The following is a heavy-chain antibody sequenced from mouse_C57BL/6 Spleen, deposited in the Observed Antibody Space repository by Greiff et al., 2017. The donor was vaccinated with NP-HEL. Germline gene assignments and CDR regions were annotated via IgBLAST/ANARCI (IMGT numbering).Heavy chain of an antibody. CDR1: GFTFSDYG. Sequence: EVKLVESGGGLVKPGGSLKLSCAASGFTFSDYGMHWVRQAPEKGLEWVAYISSGSSTIYYADTVKGRFTISRDNAKNTLFLQRTSLRSEDTAMYYCARRYYGSLYYAMDYWGQGTSVTVSS. CDR2: ISSGSSTI. D-gene: IGHD1-1*01. J-gene: IGHJ4*01. V-gene: IGHV5-17*01. CDR3: ARRYYGSLYYAMDY.